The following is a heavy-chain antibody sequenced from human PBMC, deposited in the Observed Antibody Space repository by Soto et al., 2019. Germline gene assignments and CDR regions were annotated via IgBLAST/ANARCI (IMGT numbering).Heavy chain of an antibody. CDR1: GFTFSSYS. Sequence: PGGSLRLSCAASGFTFSSYSMNWVRQAPGKGLEWVSSISSSSSYIYYADSVKGRFTISRDNAKNSLYLQMNSLRAEDTAVYYCASSSITMVRGVNDAFDIWGQGTMVTVSS. J-gene: IGHJ3*02. V-gene: IGHV3-21*01. CDR3: ASSSITMVRGVNDAFDI. D-gene: IGHD3-10*01. CDR2: ISSSSSYI.